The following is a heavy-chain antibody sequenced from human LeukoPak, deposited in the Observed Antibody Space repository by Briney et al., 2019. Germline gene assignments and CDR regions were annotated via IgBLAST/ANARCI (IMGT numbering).Heavy chain of an antibody. J-gene: IGHJ3*02. CDR3: ARDYYDSSGDYEGGAFDI. CDR2: IIPIFGTA. Sequence: SVKVSCKASGGTFSSYAISWVRQAPGQGLEWMGGIIPIFGTANYAQKFQGRVTITADESTSTAYMELSSLRSEDTAVYYCARDYYDSSGDYEGGAFDIWGQGTMVTVS. D-gene: IGHD3-22*01. V-gene: IGHV1-69*13. CDR1: GGTFSSYA.